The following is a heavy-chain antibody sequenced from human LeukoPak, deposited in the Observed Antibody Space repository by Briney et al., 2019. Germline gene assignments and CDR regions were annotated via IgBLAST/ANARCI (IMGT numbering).Heavy chain of an antibody. D-gene: IGHD5-18*01. CDR3: AKDSRGYSYGSFDY. V-gene: IGHV3-9*01. CDR2: ISWNSGSI. CDR1: GFTYDDYA. J-gene: IGHJ4*02. Sequence: PGGSLRLSCAASGFTYDDYAMHWVRQAPGKGLEWVSGISWNSGSIRYADSVKGRFTISRGNAKNSLYLQMNSLRAEDTALYYCAKDSRGYSYGSFDYWGQGTLVTVSS.